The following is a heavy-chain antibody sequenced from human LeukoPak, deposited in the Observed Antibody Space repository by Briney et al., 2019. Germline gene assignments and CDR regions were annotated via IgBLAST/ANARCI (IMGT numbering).Heavy chain of an antibody. J-gene: IGHJ5*02. CDR1: GGSISRYS. CDR2: VYYSGST. V-gene: IGHV4-59*01. CDR3: ARDGGDYDTGNWFDP. D-gene: IGHD4-17*01. Sequence: PSETLSLTCTVSGGSISRYSWSWTRQPPGKGLEWIGYVYYSGSTNYNPSLKSRVTISVDTSKNQFSLKLSSVTAADTAVYYCARDGGDYDTGNWFDPWGQGTLVTVSS.